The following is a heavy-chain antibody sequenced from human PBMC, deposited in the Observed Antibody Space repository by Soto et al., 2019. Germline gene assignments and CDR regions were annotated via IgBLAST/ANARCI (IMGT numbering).Heavy chain of an antibody. Sequence: QVQLQQSGPGLVKPSQTLSLTCTVSGGSISFDHYHWTWIRQPPGKGLEWIGYVHYSGSVFYNPSLLSRVSISVDTSKNQFSLKLSSVTAADTAVYFCAREDDGGDRDYYGLDVWGQGTTVTVSS. CDR3: AREDDGGDRDYYGLDV. J-gene: IGHJ6*02. CDR1: GGSISFDHYH. CDR2: VHYSGSV. V-gene: IGHV4-30-4*01. D-gene: IGHD2-21*02.